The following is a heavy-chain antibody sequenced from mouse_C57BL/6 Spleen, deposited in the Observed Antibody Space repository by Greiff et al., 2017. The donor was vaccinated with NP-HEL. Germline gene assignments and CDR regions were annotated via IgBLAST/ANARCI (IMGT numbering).Heavy chain of an antibody. D-gene: IGHD2-1*01. CDR1: GYTFTSYW. Sequence: QVQLKQPGAELVRPGSSVKLSCKASGYTFTSYWMHWVKQRPIQGLEWIGNIDPSDSETHYNQKFKDKATLTVDKSSSTAYMQLSSLTSEDSAVYYCARSYYGNYGQDAMDYWGQGTSVTVSS. V-gene: IGHV1-52*01. J-gene: IGHJ4*01. CDR3: ARSYYGNYGQDAMDY. CDR2: IDPSDSET.